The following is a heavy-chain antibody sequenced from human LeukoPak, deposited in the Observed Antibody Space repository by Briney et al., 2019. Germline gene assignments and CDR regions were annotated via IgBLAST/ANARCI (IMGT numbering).Heavy chain of an antibody. CDR2: IKRDGSAK. Sequence: GGSLRLSCAATGFTFRDYWMTWVRRPPGKELEWVANIKRDGSAKYYVDSVKGRFTLSRDNAKDVLYLHMNSLRVEDTAVYYCARDRVRGDYGVDYWGQGTLVTVAS. V-gene: IGHV3-7*04. D-gene: IGHD4-17*01. CDR3: ARDRVRGDYGVDY. CDR1: GFTFRDYW. J-gene: IGHJ4*02.